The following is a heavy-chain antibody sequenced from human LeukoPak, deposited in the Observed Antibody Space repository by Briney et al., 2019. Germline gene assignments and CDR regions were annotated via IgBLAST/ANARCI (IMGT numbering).Heavy chain of an antibody. D-gene: IGHD6-13*01. Sequence: GESLKISCKGSGYSFTSYWIGWVRQMPGKGLEWMGIIYPGDSDTRYSPSFQGPVTISADKSISTAYLQWSSLKASDTAMYYCARHRVVAAAGTGNFDYWGQGTLVTVSS. V-gene: IGHV5-51*01. CDR2: IYPGDSDT. CDR3: ARHRVVAAAGTGNFDY. CDR1: GYSFTSYW. J-gene: IGHJ4*02.